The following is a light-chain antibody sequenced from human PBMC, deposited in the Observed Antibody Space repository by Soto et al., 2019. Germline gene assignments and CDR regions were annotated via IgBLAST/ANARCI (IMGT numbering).Light chain of an antibody. J-gene: IGKJ1*01. Sequence: EIVLTQSPGTLSLSPGERATLSCRASQSVSSLYLAWYQQKPGQAPRLLIYDASNRATGIPARFSGSGSGTDFTLTISSLEPEDFAVYYCQQRSNLPRTFGQGTKVDIK. CDR3: QQRSNLPRT. CDR2: DAS. V-gene: IGKV3-11*01. CDR1: QSVSSLY.